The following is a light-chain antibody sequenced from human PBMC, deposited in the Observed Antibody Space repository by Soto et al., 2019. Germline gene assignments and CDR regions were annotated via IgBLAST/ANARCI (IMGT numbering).Light chain of an antibody. CDR2: GAS. Sequence: EIVMTQSPGTLSLSPGERSTLSCRSSQSVSSSYLAWYQQKPGQAPGLLIYGASTRATGIPARFSGSGSGTEFTLTISSLQSEDFALYFCQQYNNWPPWTFGQGTKVDI. CDR1: QSVSSSY. J-gene: IGKJ1*01. V-gene: IGKV3-15*01. CDR3: QQYNNWPPWT.